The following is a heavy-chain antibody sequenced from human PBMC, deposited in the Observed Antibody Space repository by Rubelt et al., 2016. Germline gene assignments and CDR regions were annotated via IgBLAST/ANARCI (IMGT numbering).Heavy chain of an antibody. CDR2: IIPILGIA. D-gene: IGHD2-8*01. V-gene: IGHV1-69*09. CDR3: ARYTKALCFDY. Sequence: QVQLVQSGAEVKKPGASVKVSCKASGYTFTSYYMHWVRQAPGQGLEWMGRIIPILGIAIYAQKVRGRVTITADKSTSIAYMERSSLRSEDTAVYYCARYTKALCFDYWGQGTLVTVSS. CDR1: GYTFTSYY. J-gene: IGHJ4*02.